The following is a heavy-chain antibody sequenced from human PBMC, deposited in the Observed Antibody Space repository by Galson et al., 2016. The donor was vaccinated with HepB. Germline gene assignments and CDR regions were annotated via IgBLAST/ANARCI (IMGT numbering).Heavy chain of an antibody. CDR2: IYYTGST. J-gene: IGHJ4*02. V-gene: IGHV4-39*01. CDR1: GGSISRSSYY. D-gene: IGHD3-16*01. Sequence: ETLSLTCNVSGGSISRSSYYWAWIRQPPGKGLEWIGTIYYTGSTYYNPSLRSPLSMSVDTANNRFFLKLRSVTAADTAVFYGASFQDDSVRGKYCFSRAFDFWGQGTPVTVSS. CDR3: ASFQDDSVRGKYCFSRAFDF.